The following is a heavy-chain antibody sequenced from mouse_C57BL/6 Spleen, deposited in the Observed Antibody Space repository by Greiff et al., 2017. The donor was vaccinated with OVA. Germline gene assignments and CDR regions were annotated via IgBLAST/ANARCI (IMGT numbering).Heavy chain of an antibody. CDR3: ARRASFYGNYYFDY. CDR2: IYWDDDK. V-gene: IGHV8-12*01. D-gene: IGHD2-1*01. Sequence: QVTLKESGPGILQSSQTLSLTCSFSGFSLSTSGMGVSWIRQPSGKGLEWLAHIYWDDDKRYNPSLKSRLTISKDTSRNQVFLKITSVDTADTATYYCARRASFYGNYYFDYWGQGTTLTVSS. J-gene: IGHJ2*01. CDR1: GFSLSTSGMG.